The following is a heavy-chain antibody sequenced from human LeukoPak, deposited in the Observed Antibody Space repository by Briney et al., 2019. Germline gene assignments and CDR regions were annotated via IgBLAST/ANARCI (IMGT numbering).Heavy chain of an antibody. CDR2: KKQDGSEK. V-gene: IGHV3-7*03. CDR3: VGGSGWVSDS. J-gene: IGHJ4*02. CDR1: GFTFSSSW. D-gene: IGHD6-19*01. Sequence: PGGSLRLSCAASGFTFSSSWMNWVRQAPGKGLEWVANKKQDGSEKYYVDSVKGRFTISRENAKNSLYLQMNSLRVDDTAVYYCVGGSGWVSDSWGQGTLVTVSS.